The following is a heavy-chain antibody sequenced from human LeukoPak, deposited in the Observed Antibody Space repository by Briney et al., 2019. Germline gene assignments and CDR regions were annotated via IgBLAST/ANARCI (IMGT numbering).Heavy chain of an antibody. J-gene: IGHJ4*02. D-gene: IGHD3-22*01. CDR2: ISSSSSYI. CDR3: AREPPGNYDSSGYYYAYFDR. CDR1: GFTFSSYS. V-gene: IGHV3-21*01. Sequence: GGSLRLSCAASGFTFSSYSMNWVRQAPGKGLEWVSSISSSSSYIYYADSVKGRFTISRDNAKNSLYLQMNSLTDEDTAVYYCAREPPGNYDSSGYYYAYFDRWGQGTLVTVSS.